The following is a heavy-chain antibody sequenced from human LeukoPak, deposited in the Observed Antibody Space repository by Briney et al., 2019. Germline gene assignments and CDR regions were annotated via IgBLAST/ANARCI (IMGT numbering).Heavy chain of an antibody. CDR3: AKGVGATAIGY. CDR2: ISWNSGSI. J-gene: IGHJ4*02. V-gene: IGHV3-9*01. CDR1: GFTFNDYA. D-gene: IGHD1-26*01. Sequence: GGSLRLSCAASGFTFNDYAMHWVRQAPGKGLEWVSGISWNSGSIGYADSVKGRFTISRDNAKNSLYLQMNSLRVEDTAFYYCAKGVGATAIGYWGQGTQVTVSS.